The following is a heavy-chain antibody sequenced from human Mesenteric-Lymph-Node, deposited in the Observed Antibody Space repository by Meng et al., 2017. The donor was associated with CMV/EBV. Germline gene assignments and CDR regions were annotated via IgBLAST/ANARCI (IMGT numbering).Heavy chain of an antibody. J-gene: IGHJ5*02. D-gene: IGHD6-13*01. CDR2: IYYSGST. Sequence: SETLSLTCTVSGGSISSYYWSWIRQPPGKGLEWIGYIYYSGSTNYNPSLKSRVTMSVDTSKNQFSLRLRSVTAADTALYYCARGRDAGYTNSGGWFDPWGQATLVTVSS. CDR1: GGSISSYY. CDR3: ARGRDAGYTNSGGWFDP. V-gene: IGHV4-59*12.